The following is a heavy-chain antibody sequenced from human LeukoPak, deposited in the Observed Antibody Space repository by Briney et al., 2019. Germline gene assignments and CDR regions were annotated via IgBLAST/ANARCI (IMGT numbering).Heavy chain of an antibody. CDR2: ISAYNGNT. CDR3: ARDTLSHYDSSGYYPNWFDP. J-gene: IGHJ5*02. CDR1: GYTFTSYG. V-gene: IGHV1-18*01. Sequence: ASVKVSCKASGYTFTSYGISWVRQAPGQGLEWIGWISAYNGNTNYAQKLQGRVTMTTDTSTSTAYMELRSLRSDDTAVYYCARDTLSHYDSSGYYPNWFDPWGQGTLVTVSS. D-gene: IGHD3-22*01.